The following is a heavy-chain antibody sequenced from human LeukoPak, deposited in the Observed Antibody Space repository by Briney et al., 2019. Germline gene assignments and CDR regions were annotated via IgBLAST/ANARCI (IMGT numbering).Heavy chain of an antibody. CDR1: GFSFSSYG. J-gene: IGHJ4*02. CDR3: ASLWFGELFGFDY. V-gene: IGHV3-30*02. CDR2: IRYDGSNK. Sequence: GGSLRLSCAASGFSFSSYGMHWVRQAPGKGLEWVAFIRYDGSNKYYADSVKGRFTISRDNSKNTLSLQMNSLRAEDTAVYYCASLWFGELFGFDYWGQGTLVTVSS. D-gene: IGHD3-10*01.